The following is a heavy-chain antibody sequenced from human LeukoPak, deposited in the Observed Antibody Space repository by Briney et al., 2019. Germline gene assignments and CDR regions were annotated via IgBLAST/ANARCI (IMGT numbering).Heavy chain of an antibody. CDR1: GFTFSTYS. Sequence: KSGGSLRLSCAASGFTFSTYSMNWVRQAPGKGLEWVSSINSNSKHRYYADSVQGRFTISRDNAKSSLYLQMNSLRAEDTAVYYCVRDMITVTTCYLQHWGQGTLVTVSS. D-gene: IGHD4-17*01. V-gene: IGHV3-21*01. J-gene: IGHJ1*01. CDR3: VRDMITVTTCYLQH. CDR2: INSNSKHR.